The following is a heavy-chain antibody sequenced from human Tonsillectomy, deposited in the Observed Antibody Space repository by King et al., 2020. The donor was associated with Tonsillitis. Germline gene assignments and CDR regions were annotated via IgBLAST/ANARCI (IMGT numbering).Heavy chain of an antibody. D-gene: IGHD3-10*01. CDR2: IYQSGNA. J-gene: IGHJ4*02. CDR1: GYSISDGYY. CDR3: AREYRSPLYYHY. V-gene: IGHV4-38-2*02. Sequence: QLQESGPGLVKPSETLSLTCSVFGYSISDGYYWGWIRQPPGKGLEWIGSIYQSGNAHYNPSLKSRVTLSVDTSKNQFSLKLSLVTAADTAVYYCAREYRSPLYYHYWGQGALVTVSS.